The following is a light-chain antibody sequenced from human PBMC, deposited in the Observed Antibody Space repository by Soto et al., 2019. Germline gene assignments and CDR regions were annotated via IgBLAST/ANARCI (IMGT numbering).Light chain of an antibody. J-gene: IGKJ4*01. CDR3: QQRSNWPLT. CDR1: QSVSSY. CDR2: DAS. Sequence: EILLTQSPAPLSFSPGERAPPSSRASQSVSSYLAWYQQKPGQAPRLLIYDASNRATGIPARFSGSGSGTDFTLTISSLEPEDFAVYYCQQRSNWPLTFGGGTKVDIK. V-gene: IGKV3-11*01.